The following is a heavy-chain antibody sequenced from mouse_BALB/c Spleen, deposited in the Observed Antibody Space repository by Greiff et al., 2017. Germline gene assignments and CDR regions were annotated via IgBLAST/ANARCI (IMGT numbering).Heavy chain of an antibody. CDR2: INPNNGGT. J-gene: IGHJ4*01. CDR1: GYTFTDYN. V-gene: IGHV1-18*01. CDR3: AIGGGKEENFAGYAMDY. Sequence: EVQLLESGPELVKPGASVKIPCKASGYTFTDYNMDWVKQSHGKSLEWIGDINPNNGGTIYNQKFKGKATLTVDKSSSTAYMELRSLTSEDTAVYYCAIGGGKEENFAGYAMDYWGQGTSVTVSS. D-gene: IGHD1-1*02.